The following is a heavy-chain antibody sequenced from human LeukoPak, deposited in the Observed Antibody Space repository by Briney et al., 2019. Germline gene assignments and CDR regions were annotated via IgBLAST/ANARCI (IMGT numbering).Heavy chain of an antibody. J-gene: IGHJ4*02. V-gene: IGHV3-30*18. CDR3: AKDKHYCSSASCYLYYFDY. CDR2: VSYDGSNK. Sequence: GGSLRLSCAASGFSFRNYGMHWVRQVPGKGLEWVAVVSYDGSNKYYADSVKGRFTISRDNSKNTLYLQMNSLRAEDTAVYYCAKDKHYCSSASCYLYYFDYWGQGTLVTVSS. CDR1: GFSFRNYG. D-gene: IGHD2-2*01.